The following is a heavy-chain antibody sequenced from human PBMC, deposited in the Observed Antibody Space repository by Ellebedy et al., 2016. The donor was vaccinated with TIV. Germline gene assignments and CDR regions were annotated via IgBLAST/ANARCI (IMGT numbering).Heavy chain of an antibody. D-gene: IGHD2-8*01. CDR3: AKFGFCTNGLCSALDN. V-gene: IGHV3-21*04. Sequence: GESLKISCAASGFTFSSYSMNWVRQAPGKGLEWVSSISSSSSYIYYADSVKGRFTISRDNAKNSLYLQMNSLRAEDTAVYYCAKFGFCTNGLCSALDNWGQGTLVTVSS. CDR1: GFTFSSYS. J-gene: IGHJ4*02. CDR2: ISSSSSYI.